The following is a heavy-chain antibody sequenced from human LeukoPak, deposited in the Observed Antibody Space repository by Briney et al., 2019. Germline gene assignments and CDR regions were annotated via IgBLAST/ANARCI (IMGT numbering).Heavy chain of an antibody. D-gene: IGHD3-22*01. CDR1: GFIFSSYA. Sequence: GGSLRLSCAASGFIFSSYAMSWVRQAPGKRLEWVSAISGSGLSTYYADSVKGRFIISRDNSKNTLYLQLHSLRAEDTAEYYCEKDPRDSSGHYYSPHYFDYWGQGTLVTVSS. CDR2: ISGSGLST. V-gene: IGHV3-23*01. CDR3: EKDPRDSSGHYYSPHYFDY. J-gene: IGHJ4*02.